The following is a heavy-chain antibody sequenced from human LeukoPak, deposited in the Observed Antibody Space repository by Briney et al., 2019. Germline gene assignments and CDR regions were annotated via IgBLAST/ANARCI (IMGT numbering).Heavy chain of an antibody. CDR3: ARSAVGSGSYEPFWFDP. CDR2: INPSGGST. V-gene: IGHV1-46*01. CDR1: GYTFTSYY. Sequence: ASVKVSCKASGYTFTSYYMHWVRQAPGQGLEWMGIINPSGGSTSYAQKFQGRVTMTRDTSTSTVYMELSSLRSEDTAVYYCARSAVGSGSYEPFWFDPWGQGTLVTVSS. J-gene: IGHJ5*02. D-gene: IGHD3-10*01.